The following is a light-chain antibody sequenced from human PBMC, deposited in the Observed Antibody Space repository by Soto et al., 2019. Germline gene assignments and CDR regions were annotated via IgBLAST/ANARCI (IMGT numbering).Light chain of an antibody. Sequence: EIVMSLSPATLSVSPGERATLSCRASQSVSTNLAWYQQKCGQAPRLLFYGASTRATDIPARCSGSGSGTEFTLTISSLQSEDFAVYYCQQDNTWPWGFGQGTKVDIK. J-gene: IGKJ1*01. CDR3: QQDNTWPWG. V-gene: IGKV3-15*01. CDR2: GAS. CDR1: QSVSTN.